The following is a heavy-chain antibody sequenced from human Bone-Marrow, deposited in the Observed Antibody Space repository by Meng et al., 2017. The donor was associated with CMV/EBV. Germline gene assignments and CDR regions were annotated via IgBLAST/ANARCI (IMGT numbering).Heavy chain of an antibody. J-gene: IGHJ4*02. CDR3: ASGGQFEYDSSVYGY. D-gene: IGHD3-22*01. Sequence: LSLTCAASGFTFSSYAMHWVRQAPGKGLEWVAGISYDGSNKYYADSVKGRFTISRDNSKNTLYLQMNSLRAEDTAVYYCASGGQFEYDSSVYGYWGQGTLVTVSS. CDR2: ISYDGSNK. CDR1: GFTFSSYA. V-gene: IGHV3-30*04.